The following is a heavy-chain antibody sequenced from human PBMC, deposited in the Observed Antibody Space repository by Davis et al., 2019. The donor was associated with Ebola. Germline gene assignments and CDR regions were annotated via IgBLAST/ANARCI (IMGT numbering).Heavy chain of an antibody. V-gene: IGHV1-2*02. CDR3: ARDQVVGLGYCSSTSCFNWFDP. CDR2: INPNSGGA. J-gene: IGHJ5*02. CDR1: GYTFTGYY. Sequence: ASVKVSCKASGYTFTGYYMHWVRQAPGQGLEWMGWINPNSGGANYAQKFQGRVTMTRDTSISTAYMELSRLRSDDTAVYYCARDQVVGLGYCSSTSCFNWFDPWGQGTLVTVSS. D-gene: IGHD2-2*01.